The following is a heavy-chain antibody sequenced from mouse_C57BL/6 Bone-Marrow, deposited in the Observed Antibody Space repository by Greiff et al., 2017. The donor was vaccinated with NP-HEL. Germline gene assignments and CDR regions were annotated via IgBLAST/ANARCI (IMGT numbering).Heavy chain of an antibody. D-gene: IGHD1-1*01. J-gene: IGHJ2*01. V-gene: IGHV1-9*01. CDR1: GYTFTGYW. CDR3: ASEKYYYGSSPYYFDY. Sequence: QVQLQQSGAELMKPGASVKLSCKATGYTFTGYWIEWVKQRPGHGLEWIGEILPGSGSTNYNEKFKGKATFTADTSSNTAYMQLSSLTTEDSAIYYCASEKYYYGSSPYYFDYWGQGTTLTVSS. CDR2: ILPGSGST.